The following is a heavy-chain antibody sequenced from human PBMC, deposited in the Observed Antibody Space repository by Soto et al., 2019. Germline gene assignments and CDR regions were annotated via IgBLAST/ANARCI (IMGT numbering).Heavy chain of an antibody. CDR1: GYTFTGYY. CDR2: INPNSGGT. Sequence: ASVKVSCKASGYTFTGYYMHCVRQAPGQGLEWMGWINPNSGGTNYAQKFQGRVTMTRDTSISTAYMELSRLRSDDTAVYYCARDPDYDFWSGYPLYWGQGTLVTVSS. V-gene: IGHV1-2*02. CDR3: ARDPDYDFWSGYPLY. D-gene: IGHD3-3*01. J-gene: IGHJ4*02.